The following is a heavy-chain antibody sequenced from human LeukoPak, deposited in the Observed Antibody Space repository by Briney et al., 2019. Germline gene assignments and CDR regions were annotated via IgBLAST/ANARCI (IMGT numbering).Heavy chain of an antibody. CDR2: IYYSGST. D-gene: IGHD2-2*01. J-gene: IGHJ4*02. V-gene: IGHV4-30-4*01. CDR3: ARDTYQYHFDY. Sequence: NWVRQPPGKGLEWIGYIYYSGSTYYNPSLKSRVTISVDTSKNQFSLKLSPVTAADTAVYYCARDTYQYHFDYWGQGTLVTVSS.